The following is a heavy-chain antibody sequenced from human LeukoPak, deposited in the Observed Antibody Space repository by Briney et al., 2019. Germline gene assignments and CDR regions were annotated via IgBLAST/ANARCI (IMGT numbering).Heavy chain of an antibody. Sequence: ASVKVSCKASGYTFTSYDINWVRQATGQGLEWMGWMNPNSGNTGYAQKFQGRVTITRNTSISTAYMELSSLRSEDTAVYYCARDHGIFHAFDIWGQGTMVTVSS. V-gene: IGHV1-8*03. D-gene: IGHD3-3*01. CDR3: ARDHGIFHAFDI. J-gene: IGHJ3*02. CDR2: MNPNSGNT. CDR1: GYTFTSYD.